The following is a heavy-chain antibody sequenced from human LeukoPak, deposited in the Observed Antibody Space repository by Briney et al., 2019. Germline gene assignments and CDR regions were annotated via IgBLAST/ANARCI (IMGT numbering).Heavy chain of an antibody. CDR1: GFTFSSYV. V-gene: IGHV3-7*03. J-gene: IGHJ6*02. Sequence: GGSLRLSCAASGFTFSSYVMLWVRQTPVKGLEWVASINHNGNVNYYVDSVKGRFTISRDNAKNSLYLQMSNLRAEDTAVYFCARGGGLDVWGQGATVTVSS. CDR3: ARGGGLDV. D-gene: IGHD3-16*01. CDR2: INHNGNVN.